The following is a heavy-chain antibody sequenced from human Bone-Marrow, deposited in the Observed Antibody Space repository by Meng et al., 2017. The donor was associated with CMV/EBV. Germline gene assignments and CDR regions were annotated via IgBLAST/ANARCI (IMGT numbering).Heavy chain of an antibody. V-gene: IGHV3-9*01. CDR3: AKDIRSSPDSFEI. D-gene: IGHD6-13*01. J-gene: IGHJ3*02. CDR1: GFTFDDYA. Sequence: SLKISCTASGFTFDDYAMHWVRQAPGKGLEWVSGVSWNSFIIAYADSVKGRFTISRDNARNSLNLQMNSLRPEGTGLYYCAKDIRSSPDSFEIWGQGTMVTVSS. CDR2: VSWNSFII.